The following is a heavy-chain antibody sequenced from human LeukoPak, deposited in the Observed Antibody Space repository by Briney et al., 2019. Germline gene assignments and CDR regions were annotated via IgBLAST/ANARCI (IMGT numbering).Heavy chain of an antibody. Sequence: GASVKVSCKASGGTFSSYAISWVRQAPGQGLEWMGGIIPIFGTANYAQKFQGRVTITADKSTSTAYMELSSLRSEDTAVYYCARIDSGRLRYFDWLGSNGFDYWGQGTLVTVSS. CDR2: IIPIFGTA. CDR1: GGTFSSYA. V-gene: IGHV1-69*06. J-gene: IGHJ4*02. D-gene: IGHD3-9*01. CDR3: ARIDSGRLRYFDWLGSNGFDY.